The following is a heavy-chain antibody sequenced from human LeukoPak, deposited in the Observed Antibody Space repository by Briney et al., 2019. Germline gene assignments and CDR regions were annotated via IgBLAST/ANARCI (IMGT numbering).Heavy chain of an antibody. CDR3: ARGATDIVVVVAQYYYYYGMDV. D-gene: IGHD2-15*01. V-gene: IGHV4-39*01. CDR1: GGSISSSSYY. Sequence: PSETLSLTCTVSGGSISSSSYYWGWIRQPPGKGLEWIGSIYYSGSTYYNPSLKSRVTISVDTSKNQFSLKLSSVTAADTAVYYCARGATDIVVVVAQYYYYYGMDVWGQGTTVTVSS. J-gene: IGHJ6*02. CDR2: IYYSGST.